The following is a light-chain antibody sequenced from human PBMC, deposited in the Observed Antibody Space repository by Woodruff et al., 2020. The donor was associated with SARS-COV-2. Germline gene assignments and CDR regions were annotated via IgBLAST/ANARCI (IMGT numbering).Light chain of an antibody. J-gene: IGLJ3*02. CDR3: NSRDSSGNHWV. CDR2: GKN. CDR1: SLRSYY. V-gene: IGLV3-19*01. Sequence: SVALGQTVSITCQGDSLRSYYASWYQQKPGQAPVLVIYGKNNRPSGIPDRFSGSSSGNTASLTITGAQAEDEADYYCNSRDSSGNHWVFGGGT.